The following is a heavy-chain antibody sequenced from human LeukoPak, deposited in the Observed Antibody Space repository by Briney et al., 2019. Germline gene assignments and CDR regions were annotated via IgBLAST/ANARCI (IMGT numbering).Heavy chain of an antibody. CDR2: IYYSGST. J-gene: IGHJ4*02. V-gene: IGHV4-31*03. CDR1: GGSISSGGYF. D-gene: IGHD6-6*01. Sequence: SKTLSLTCTVSGGSISSGGYFWTWIRQQPGKGLEWIGYIYYSGSTYYNPSLKSRVTISVDMSKNQFSLKLSSVTAADTAVYYCARAPYSSSSVDYWGQGTLVTVSS. CDR3: ARAPYSSSSVDY.